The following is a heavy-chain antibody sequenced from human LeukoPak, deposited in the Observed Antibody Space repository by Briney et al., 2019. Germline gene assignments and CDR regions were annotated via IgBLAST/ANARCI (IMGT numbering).Heavy chain of an antibody. CDR1: GFTFSRLA. Sequence: PGGSLRLSCAASGFTFSRLAMTWVRQAPGKGLEWVSVISGSGDSTHYADSVKGRFTISRDNSKNTVYLQMNSLRAEDTAVYYCANEGPNFDYWGQGTLVTVSS. CDR3: ANEGPNFDY. D-gene: IGHD2-8*01. CDR2: ISGSGDST. J-gene: IGHJ4*02. V-gene: IGHV3-23*01.